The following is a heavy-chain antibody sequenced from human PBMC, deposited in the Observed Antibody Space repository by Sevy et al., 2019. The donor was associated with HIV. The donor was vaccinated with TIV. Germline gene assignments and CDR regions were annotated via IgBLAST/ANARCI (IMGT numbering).Heavy chain of an antibody. J-gene: IGHJ4*02. D-gene: IGHD2-15*01. Sequence: GGSLRLSCAASGFTFSTYGMHWVRQAPGKGLEWVAVLSYDGREKYYGNSVKGRFTISRDNSKKTLYLQMNSLRDEDTAVYYCAKVGPHCSGGTCYHPLFDYCGQGTLVTVSS. CDR2: LSYDGREK. CDR1: GFTFSTYG. CDR3: AKVGPHCSGGTCYHPLFDY. V-gene: IGHV3-30*18.